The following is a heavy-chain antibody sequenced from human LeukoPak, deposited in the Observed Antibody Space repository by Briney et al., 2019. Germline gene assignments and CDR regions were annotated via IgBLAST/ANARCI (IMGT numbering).Heavy chain of an antibody. V-gene: IGHV5-51*01. CDR1: GYSFTSYW. CDR2: IYPGDSDT. Sequence: GESLKISCKGSGYSFTSYWIGWVRQMPGKGLEWMGIIYPGDSDTRYSPSFQGQVTISADKSISTAYLQWSSLKASDTAMYYCASHQTWGQQLVPEYFQHWGQGTLVTVSS. D-gene: IGHD6-13*01. CDR3: ASHQTWGQQLVPEYFQH. J-gene: IGHJ1*01.